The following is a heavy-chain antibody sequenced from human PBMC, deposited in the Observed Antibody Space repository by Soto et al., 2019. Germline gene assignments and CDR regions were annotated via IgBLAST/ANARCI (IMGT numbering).Heavy chain of an antibody. V-gene: IGHV1-3*05. CDR3: AGGGAGYYFDY. J-gene: IGHJ4*02. CDR2: INAGNGDT. Sequence: QVQLVQSGAEEKKPGASVKVSCKASGYTFINYAIHWVHQAPGQRLEWMGWINAGNGDTKYSQKFQGRVTITRDTSANTAYMELSGLRSEGTAVYYCAGGGAGYYFDYWGQGTLVTVSS. D-gene: IGHD2-15*01. CDR1: GYTFINYA.